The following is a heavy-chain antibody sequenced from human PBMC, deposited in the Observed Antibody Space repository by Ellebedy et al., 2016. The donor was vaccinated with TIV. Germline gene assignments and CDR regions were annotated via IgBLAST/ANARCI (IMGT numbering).Heavy chain of an antibody. Sequence: PGGSLRLSCAASGFTFSSYWMHWVRQAPGKGLVWVSRINTDGRTIDYADSVKGRFTISRDNAKNTLYLQMNSLRAEDTAIYYCAKDQVGGDGRWVFDIWGQGTVVTVSS. CDR3: AKDQVGGDGRWVFDI. CDR1: GFTFSSYW. CDR2: INTDGRTI. J-gene: IGHJ3*02. V-gene: IGHV3-74*01. D-gene: IGHD3-16*01.